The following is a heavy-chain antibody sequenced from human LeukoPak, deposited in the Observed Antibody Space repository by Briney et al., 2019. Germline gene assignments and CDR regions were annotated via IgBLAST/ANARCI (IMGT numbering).Heavy chain of an antibody. D-gene: IGHD6-13*01. CDR2: IVAGSDNT. CDR1: GFTFTTSA. J-gene: IGHJ4*02. V-gene: IGHV1-58*01. CDR3: ARKAGIAAAGNYFDY. Sequence: SVKVSCKTSGFTFTTSAVQWVRQARGQRLEWVGCIVAGSDNTDYAQKFQERVTITRDMSTSTAYMELSSLRSKDTAVYYCARKAGIAAAGNYFDYWGQGTLVTVSS.